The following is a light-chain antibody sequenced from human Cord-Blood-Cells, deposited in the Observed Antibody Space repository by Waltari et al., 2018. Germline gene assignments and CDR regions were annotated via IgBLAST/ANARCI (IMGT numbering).Light chain of an antibody. CDR3: SSYTSSSTWV. CDR1: SSDVGGYNY. Sequence: QSALTQPAPVSGSPGQSITISCTGTSSDVGGYNYVSWYQQHPGKATKLMLYDVSNRPSGVSNRLSGSKSGNTAALTISGRQAEDEADYYCSSYTSSSTWVFGGGTKLTVL. J-gene: IGLJ3*02. CDR2: DVS. V-gene: IGLV2-14*01.